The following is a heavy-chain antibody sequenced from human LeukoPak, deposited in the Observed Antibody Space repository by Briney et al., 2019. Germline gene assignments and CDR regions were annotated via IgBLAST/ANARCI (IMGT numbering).Heavy chain of an antibody. CDR1: GFTFDDYA. D-gene: IGHD3-22*01. V-gene: IGHV3-9*01. J-gene: IGHJ4*02. Sequence: PGRSLRLSCAASGFTFDDYAMHWVRQAPGKGLEWVSGISWNSGSIGYADSVKGRFTISRDNAKNSLYLQMNSLRAEDTALYYCAKDSVSYYYDSSGGRFDYWGQGTLVTVSS. CDR3: AKDSVSYYYDSSGGRFDY. CDR2: ISWNSGSI.